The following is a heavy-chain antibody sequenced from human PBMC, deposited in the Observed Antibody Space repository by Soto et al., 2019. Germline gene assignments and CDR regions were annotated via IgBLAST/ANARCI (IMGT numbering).Heavy chain of an antibody. CDR3: ATGSIVVVPAANTYYYYYGMDV. D-gene: IGHD2-2*01. CDR1: GYTLTELS. Sequence: GASVKVSCKVSGYTLTELSMHWVRQAPGKGLEWMGGFDPEDGETIYAQKFQGRVTMTEDTSTDTAYMELSSLRSEDTAVYYCATGSIVVVPAANTYYYYYGMDVWGQGTTVTVSS. V-gene: IGHV1-24*01. CDR2: FDPEDGET. J-gene: IGHJ6*02.